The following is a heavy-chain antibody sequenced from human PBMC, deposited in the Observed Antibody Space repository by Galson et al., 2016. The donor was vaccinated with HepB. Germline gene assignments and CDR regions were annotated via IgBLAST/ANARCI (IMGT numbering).Heavy chain of an antibody. V-gene: IGHV1-18*01. Sequence: QSGAEVKKPGASVKVSCKASGFNFNDYGIHWVRQAPGQGLEWVGWISAYNGDIRYAERLQGRVTMTTDTSTSTTYMELRSLRSDDTAVYYCARSSSGWFASDYWGQGTLITVSS. CDR1: GFNFNDYG. D-gene: IGHD6-19*01. J-gene: IGHJ4*02. CDR3: ARSSSGWFASDY. CDR2: ISAYNGDI.